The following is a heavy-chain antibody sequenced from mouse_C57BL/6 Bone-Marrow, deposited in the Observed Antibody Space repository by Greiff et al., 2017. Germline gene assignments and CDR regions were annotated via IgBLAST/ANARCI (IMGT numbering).Heavy chain of an antibody. Sequence: VQLQQSGAELVRPGTSVKVSCKASGYAFTNYLIAWVKQRPGQGLEWIGVINPGSGGTNYNEKFKGKATLTADKSSSTAYMQLSSLTSEDSAVYFCARGIYYYSSSYDHYYAMDYWGQGTSVTVSS. CDR2: INPGSGGT. J-gene: IGHJ4*01. D-gene: IGHD1-1*01. V-gene: IGHV1-54*01. CDR1: GYAFTNYL. CDR3: ARGIYYYSSSYDHYYAMDY.